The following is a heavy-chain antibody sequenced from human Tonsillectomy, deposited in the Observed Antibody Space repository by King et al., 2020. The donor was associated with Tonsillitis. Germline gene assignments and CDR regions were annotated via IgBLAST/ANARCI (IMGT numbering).Heavy chain of an antibody. J-gene: IGHJ3*02. CDR1: GFTFGPYW. CDR2: INGDGTIT. CDR3: ARDRGRPDAFNI. V-gene: IGHV3-74*01. D-gene: IGHD3-16*01. Sequence: VQLVESGGGLVQPEGSLRLSCAASGFTFGPYWMHWVRQAPGKGLVWVSYINGDGTITTYADSVKGRFTISRDNAKNTLYLQMSSLRAEDTALYYCARDRGRPDAFNIWGQGTMVTVSS.